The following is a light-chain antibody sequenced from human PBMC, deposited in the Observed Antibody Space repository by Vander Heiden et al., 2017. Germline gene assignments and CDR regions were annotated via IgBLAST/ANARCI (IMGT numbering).Light chain of an antibody. CDR2: GNS. Sequence: QPVLTPPPSVSAAPGQRVTISCTGGSSNIGAGYDVHWHQQPPGTAPNLLFYGNSKRPSGAHSRSAGSNAGSSAPLATTGLQAEDEADYYRQYYDSSLSVVFGGGTKLTVL. CDR1: SSNIGAGYD. V-gene: IGLV1-40*01. J-gene: IGLJ2*01. CDR3: QYYDSSLSVV.